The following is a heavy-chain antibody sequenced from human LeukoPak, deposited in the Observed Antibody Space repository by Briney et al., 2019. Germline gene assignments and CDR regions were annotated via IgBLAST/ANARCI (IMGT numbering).Heavy chain of an antibody. CDR2: VNQGGTGK. CDR3: ASPIDPGVYDILTGYYRDPLDAFDI. D-gene: IGHD3-9*01. CDR1: GFRFSSQW. V-gene: IGHV3-7*03. Sequence: GGSLRLSCAASGFRFSSQWMSWVRQAPGKGLEWVAIVNQGGTGKYYVDSVKGRFTISRDNAENSLYLQMNSLRAEDTAVYYCASPIDPGVYDILTGYYRDPLDAFDIWGQGTMVTVSS. J-gene: IGHJ3*02.